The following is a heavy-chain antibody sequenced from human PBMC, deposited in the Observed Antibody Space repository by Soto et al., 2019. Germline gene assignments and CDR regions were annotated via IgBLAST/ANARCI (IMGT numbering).Heavy chain of an antibody. Sequence: SETLSLTCTVSGGSVSGGSYYWSWIRQPPGKGLEWIGYIYYSGSTNYNPSLKSRVTISVDTSKNQFSLKLSSVTAADTAVYYCARDWYGATPGWFDPWGQGTLVTVSS. CDR3: ARDWYGATPGWFDP. CDR2: IYYSGST. J-gene: IGHJ5*02. V-gene: IGHV4-61*01. D-gene: IGHD2-15*01. CDR1: GGSVSGGSYY.